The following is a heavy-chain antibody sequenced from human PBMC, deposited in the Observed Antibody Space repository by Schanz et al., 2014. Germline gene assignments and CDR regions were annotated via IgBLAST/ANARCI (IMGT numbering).Heavy chain of an antibody. D-gene: IGHD3-22*01. V-gene: IGHV3-23*01. CDR3: AKDPSHGDYDYYFDY. J-gene: IGHJ4*02. Sequence: EVQLLESAGGLVQPGGSLRLSCAASGFTFNSYAMTWVRQAPGKGLEWVSSISHSGGSTYYADSVKGRFTISRDNSKNTLYLQMNSLRAEDTAVYYCAKDPSHGDYDYYFDYWGQGTLVTVSS. CDR2: ISHSGGST. CDR1: GFTFNSYA.